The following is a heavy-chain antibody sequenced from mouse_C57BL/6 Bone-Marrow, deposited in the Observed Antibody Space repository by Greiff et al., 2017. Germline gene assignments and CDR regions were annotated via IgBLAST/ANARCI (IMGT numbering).Heavy chain of an antibody. Sequence: EVKLVESGGGLVQPGGSLSLSCAASGFTFTDYYMSWVRQPPGKALEWLGFIRNKANGYTTEYSASVKGRFTISRDNSQSILYLQMNALRAEDSATYYCASRYYDGSSYWYFDVWGTGTTVTVSS. V-gene: IGHV7-3*01. J-gene: IGHJ1*03. CDR1: GFTFTDYY. D-gene: IGHD1-1*01. CDR3: ASRYYDGSSYWYFDV. CDR2: IRNKANGYTT.